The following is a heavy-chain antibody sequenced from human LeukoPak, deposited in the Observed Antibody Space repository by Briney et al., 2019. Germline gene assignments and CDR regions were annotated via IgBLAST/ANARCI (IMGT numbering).Heavy chain of an antibody. CDR1: GYTFTSYG. J-gene: IGHJ6*03. V-gene: IGHV1-18*01. D-gene: IGHD2-2*01. Sequence: ASVKVSCKASGYTFTSYGISWVRQAPGQGLEWMGWISAYNGNTNYAQKLQGRVTMTTDTSTSTAYMELRSLRSDDTAVYYCARALSSTSYYNYYYMDVWGKGTTVTVSS. CDR3: ARALSSTSYYNYYYMDV. CDR2: ISAYNGNT.